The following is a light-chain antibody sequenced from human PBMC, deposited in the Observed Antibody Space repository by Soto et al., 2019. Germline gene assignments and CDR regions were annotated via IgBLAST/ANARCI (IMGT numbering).Light chain of an antibody. J-gene: IGLJ1*01. CDR1: ISNIGPTYD. CDR2: ANT. CDR3: KSYDSSLSGYV. Sequence: QSLLTQPPSVSGAPGQRVTISCTGSISNIGPTYDVHWYQQLPGTAPKLLIYANTNRPSGVPDRFSGSKSGTSASLAITGLQAEDEADYFCKSYDSSLSGYVFGTGTKVTVL. V-gene: IGLV1-40*01.